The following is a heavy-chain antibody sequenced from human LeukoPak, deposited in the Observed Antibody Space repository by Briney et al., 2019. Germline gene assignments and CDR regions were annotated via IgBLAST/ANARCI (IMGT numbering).Heavy chain of an antibody. Sequence: GASVKVSCKVSGYTLTELSMHWVRQAPGKGLEWMGGFDPEDGETIYAQKFQGRVTMTEDTSTDTAYMELRSLRSDDTAVYYCAREITPLYYYDSSGYSNWFDPWGQGTLVTVSS. CDR1: GYTLTELS. V-gene: IGHV1-24*01. CDR3: AREITPLYYYDSSGYSNWFDP. J-gene: IGHJ5*01. CDR2: FDPEDGET. D-gene: IGHD3-22*01.